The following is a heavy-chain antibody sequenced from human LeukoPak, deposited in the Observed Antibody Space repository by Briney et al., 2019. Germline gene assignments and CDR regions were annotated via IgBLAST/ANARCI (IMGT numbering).Heavy chain of an antibody. CDR1: GYTFTSYA. D-gene: IGHD6-19*01. V-gene: IGHV1-18*01. J-gene: IGHJ6*02. Sequence: VASVKVSCKASGYTFTSYAISWVRQAPGQGLEWMGWISAYNGNTNYAQKLQGRVTMTTDASTTTAYMELRSLRSDDTAVYYCARPNDSGWPLGVMDVWGQGTTVTVSS. CDR3: ARPNDSGWPLGVMDV. CDR2: ISAYNGNT.